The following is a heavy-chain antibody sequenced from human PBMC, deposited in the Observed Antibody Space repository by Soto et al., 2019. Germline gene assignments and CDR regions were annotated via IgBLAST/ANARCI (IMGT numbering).Heavy chain of an antibody. J-gene: IGHJ6*02. CDR1: GYTFTSYG. CDR3: ARSPTAPGPESGTVDYYDMDS. V-gene: IGHV1-3*01. D-gene: IGHD1-1*01. Sequence: ASVKVSCKASGYTFTSYGMHWVRQAPGQRLEWMGWINAGNGNTKYSQKFQGRVIITTDTSTRTVYMELRSLRSDDTVVYYCARSPTAPGPESGTVDYYDMDSWGQGTTVTVSS. CDR2: INAGNGNT.